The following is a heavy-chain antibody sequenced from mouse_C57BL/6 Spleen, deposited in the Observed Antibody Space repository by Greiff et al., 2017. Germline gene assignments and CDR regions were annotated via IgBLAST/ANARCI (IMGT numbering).Heavy chain of an antibody. V-gene: IGHV2-9-1*01. J-gene: IGHJ3*01. Sequence: VNVVESGPGLVAPSQSLSITCTVSGFSLTSYAISWVRQPPGKGLEWLGVIWTGGGTNYNSDLKSRLSISKDNSKSQVFLKMNSLQTDDTASYYCARWDGGYPWFAYWGQGTLVTVSA. CDR3: ARWDGGYPWFAY. CDR2: IWTGGGT. D-gene: IGHD1-1*02. CDR1: GFSLTSYA.